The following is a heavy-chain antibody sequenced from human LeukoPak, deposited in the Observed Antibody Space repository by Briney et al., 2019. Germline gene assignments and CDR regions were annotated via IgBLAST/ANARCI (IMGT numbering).Heavy chain of an antibody. D-gene: IGHD3-22*01. CDR2: IYSGGNT. Sequence: GGSLRLSCTVSGFTVSINSMSWVRQAPGKGLEWVSFIYSGGNTHYSDSVKGRFTISRDNSKNTLYLQMNSLRAEDTAVYYCASPYYYDSSGYSPEYFQHWGQGTLVTVSS. CDR1: GFTVSINS. V-gene: IGHV3-66*02. CDR3: ASPYYYDSSGYSPEYFQH. J-gene: IGHJ1*01.